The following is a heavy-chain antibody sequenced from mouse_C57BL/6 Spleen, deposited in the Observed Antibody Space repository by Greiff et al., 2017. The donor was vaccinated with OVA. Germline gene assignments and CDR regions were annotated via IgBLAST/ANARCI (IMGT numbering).Heavy chain of an antibody. CDR2: FHPYNDDT. D-gene: IGHD2-5*01. CDR3: ARRSNLFYAMDY. Sequence: QVQLQRSGAELVRPGASVKISGKASGSTFPPYPLEGLKQNHGKSLEWIGIFHPYNDDTKYNEKLKGKATLTVEKSSSTVYLELSRLTSDDSAVYYCARRSNLFYAMDYWGQGTSVTVSS. V-gene: IGHV1-47*01. CDR1: GSTFPPYP. J-gene: IGHJ4*01.